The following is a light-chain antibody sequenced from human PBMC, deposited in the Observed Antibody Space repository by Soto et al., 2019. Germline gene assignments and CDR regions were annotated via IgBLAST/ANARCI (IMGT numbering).Light chain of an antibody. CDR3: SSYTTSNTRQIV. CDR1: SSDIGGYNY. J-gene: IGLJ1*01. V-gene: IGLV2-14*03. CDR2: DVS. Sequence: QSVLTQPASVSGSPGQSINISCTGTSSDIGGYNYVSWYQHHPGKATKLIIYDVSNRPSGVSNPFSGSKSGNTASLTIPGLQPEDEADYYCSSYTTSNTRQIVFGTGTKVTVL.